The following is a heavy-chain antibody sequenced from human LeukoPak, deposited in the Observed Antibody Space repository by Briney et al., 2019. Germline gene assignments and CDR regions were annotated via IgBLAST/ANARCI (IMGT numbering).Heavy chain of an antibody. V-gene: IGHV4-34*01. CDR3: ARDPSIAAAVPGFDP. CDR2: INHSGST. Sequence: KPSETLSLTCAVYGGSFSGYYWSWIRQPPGKGLEWIGEINHSGSTNYNPSLESRVTISVDTSKNQFSLKLSSVTAADTAVYYCARDPSIAAAVPGFDPWGQGTLVTVSS. J-gene: IGHJ5*02. CDR1: GGSFSGYY. D-gene: IGHD6-13*01.